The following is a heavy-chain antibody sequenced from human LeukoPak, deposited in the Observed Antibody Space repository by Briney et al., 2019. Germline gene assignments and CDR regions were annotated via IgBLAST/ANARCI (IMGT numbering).Heavy chain of an antibody. CDR1: GYTFTGYY. V-gene: IGHV1-2*02. D-gene: IGHD3-10*01. J-gene: IGHJ4*02. Sequence: ASVKVSCKASGYTFTGYYMHWVRQAPGQGLAWMGWINPNSGGTNYAQKFQGRVTMTRDTSISTAYMELSRLRSDDTAVYYCARDGDLLLWFGELLYYWGQGTLVTVSS. CDR3: ARDGDLLLWFGELLYY. CDR2: INPNSGGT.